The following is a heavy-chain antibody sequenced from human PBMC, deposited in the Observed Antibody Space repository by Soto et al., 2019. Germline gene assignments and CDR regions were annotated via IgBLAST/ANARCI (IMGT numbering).Heavy chain of an antibody. CDR2: INHSGST. CDR3: ARQSSSSLMVYYYYGMDI. J-gene: IGHJ6*02. Sequence: SETLSLTCAVYGGSFSGYYWSWIRQPPGKGLEWIGEINHSGSTNYNPSLKSRVTISVDTSKNQFSLKLSSVTAADTAVYYCARQSSSSLMVYYYYGMDIWGQGTTVTVSS. CDR1: GGSFSGYY. V-gene: IGHV4-34*01. D-gene: IGHD6-6*01.